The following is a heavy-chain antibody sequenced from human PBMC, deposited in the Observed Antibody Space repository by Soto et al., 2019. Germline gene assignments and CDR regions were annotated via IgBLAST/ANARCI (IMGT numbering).Heavy chain of an antibody. J-gene: IGHJ5*02. D-gene: IGHD1-26*01. Sequence: QITLKESGPTLVKPTQTLTLTCTFSGFSLTTSGVGVGWIRQSPGKAPEWLAVIYWNDDKRYNPSLQSRLTITRDTSKNQVVLTMTYMEAVDTATYFCAYRPLVQMTIAKWDWFDPWGQGTLVTVSS. CDR1: GFSLTTSGVG. V-gene: IGHV2-5*01. CDR2: IYWNDDK. CDR3: AYRPLVQMTIAKWDWFDP.